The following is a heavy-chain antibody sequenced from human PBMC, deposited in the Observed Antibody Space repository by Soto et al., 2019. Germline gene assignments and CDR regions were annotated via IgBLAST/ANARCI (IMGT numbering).Heavy chain of an antibody. CDR3: ATNAAGRWYFDL. CDR2: IIPIFGTA. Sequence: QVQLVQSGAEVKKAGSSVKVSCKASGGTFSSYAISWLRQAPGQGLEWMGGIIPIFGTANYPQKFQGRVTITADESTSTAYMELSSLRSEDTAVYYCATNAAGRWYFDLCGRCTLVTVSP. J-gene: IGHJ2*01. V-gene: IGHV1-69*12. CDR1: GGTFSSYA. D-gene: IGHD1-26*01.